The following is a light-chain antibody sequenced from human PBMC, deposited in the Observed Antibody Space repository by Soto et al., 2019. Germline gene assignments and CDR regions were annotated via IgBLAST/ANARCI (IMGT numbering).Light chain of an antibody. Sequence: SYELPQPPSGSGAPRQTATISCGGNNIDSRTVHWYQQKPGQAPLLVVYDNSFRPSGIPNRFSGSNSGNTATLTISRVEAGDGADDYCQVWVNVDDNIYVFGTGTKVNVL. CDR2: DNS. CDR1: NIDSRT. CDR3: QVWVNVDDNIYV. J-gene: IGLJ1*01. V-gene: IGLV3-21*02.